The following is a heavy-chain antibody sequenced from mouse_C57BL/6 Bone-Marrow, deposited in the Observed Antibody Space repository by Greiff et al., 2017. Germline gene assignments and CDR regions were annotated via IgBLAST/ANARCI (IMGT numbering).Heavy chain of an antibody. V-gene: IGHV5-6*01. CDR3: ARLRGSYWYFDV. Sequence: EVKLVESGGDLVKPGGSLKLSCAASGFTFSSYGMSWVRPTPDKRLEWVATISSGGSYTYYPDSVKGRFTISRDNAKNTLYLQMSSLKSEDTAMYYCARLRGSYWYFDVWGTGTTVTVSS. CDR1: GFTFSSYG. CDR2: ISSGGSYT. J-gene: IGHJ1*03. D-gene: IGHD1-1*01.